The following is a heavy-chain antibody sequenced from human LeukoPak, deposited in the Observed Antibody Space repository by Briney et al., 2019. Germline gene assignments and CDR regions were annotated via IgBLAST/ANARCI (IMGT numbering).Heavy chain of an antibody. CDR2: ISSSGGTI. J-gene: IGHJ4*02. CDR1: GFTFSSYA. CDR3: ARGKGGY. V-gene: IGHV3-48*03. Sequence: PGGSLRLSCAASGFTFSSYAMNWVRQAPGKGLEWVSYISSSGGTIYYADSVKGRFTISRDNAKNSLYLQMNILRAEDTAVYYCARGKGGYWGQGTLVTVSS. D-gene: IGHD3-16*01.